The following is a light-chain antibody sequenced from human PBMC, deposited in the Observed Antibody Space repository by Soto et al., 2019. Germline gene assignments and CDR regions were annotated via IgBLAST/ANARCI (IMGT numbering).Light chain of an antibody. CDR2: AAT. Sequence: QMTQSPSTLSASVGDRVTITSRANPNIERGMAWYQQKRGRAPSLLIFAATTFHSGGPSRFSGGGSGTEFTLTINGLQHDDFATYYCQQFAKSSTFGQGTTVEIK. V-gene: IGKV1-5*01. CDR3: QQFAKSST. CDR1: PNIERG. J-gene: IGKJ1*01.